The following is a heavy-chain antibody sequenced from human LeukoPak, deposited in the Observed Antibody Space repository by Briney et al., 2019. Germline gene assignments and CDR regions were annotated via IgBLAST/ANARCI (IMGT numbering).Heavy chain of an antibody. J-gene: IGHJ4*02. CDR2: ISGNGGST. CDR1: GFTFSSYS. D-gene: IGHD3-22*01. V-gene: IGHV3-23*01. Sequence: PGGSLRLSCAASGFTFSSYSMNWVRQAPGKGLEWVSVISGNGGSTHYADSVKGRYTISRDNSKNTLYLQMNSLRAEDTAIYYCAKAHSSSWYYFGNWGQGTLVTVSS. CDR3: AKAHSSSWYYFGN.